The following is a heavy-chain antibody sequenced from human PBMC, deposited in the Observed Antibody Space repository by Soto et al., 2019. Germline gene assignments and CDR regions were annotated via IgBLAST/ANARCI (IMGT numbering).Heavy chain of an antibody. J-gene: IGHJ4*02. V-gene: IGHV4-59*08. CDR2: VHYTGGT. D-gene: IGHD6-19*01. CDR1: GGSITGHY. Sequence: SETLSLTCTVSGGSITGHYWSWFRQPPGKGLEWIGYVHYTGGTNYNPSLKSRVTISVDTSRNQFSLKLRSVTAADTAVYYCARNNGWYVHDYRAQRTPVTVSS. CDR3: ARNNGWYVHDY.